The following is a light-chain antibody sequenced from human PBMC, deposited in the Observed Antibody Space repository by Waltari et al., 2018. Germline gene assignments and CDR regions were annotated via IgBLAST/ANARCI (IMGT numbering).Light chain of an antibody. V-gene: IGKV3-15*01. CDR2: GAS. CDR3: QQYNNWPRT. J-gene: IGKJ1*01. CDR1: QSVSSN. Sequence: EIVMTQSPATLSVSPGERATLSCRASQSVSSNLAWYQQKPSQAPRLLIYGASTRATGIPARFSGSGSGTEFTLTISSLQSEDFAVYCCQQYNNWPRTFGQGTKVEIK.